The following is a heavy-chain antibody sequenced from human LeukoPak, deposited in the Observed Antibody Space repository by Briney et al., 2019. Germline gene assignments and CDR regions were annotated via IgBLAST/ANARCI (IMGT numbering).Heavy chain of an antibody. Sequence: GRSLRLSCAASGFTFSSYGMHWVRQAPGKGLEWVAVIWYDGSNKYYADSVKGRFTISRDNSKNTLYLQMNSLRAEDTAVYYCARDFYFGYSYGVFDYWGQGTLVTVSS. CDR2: IWYDGSNK. V-gene: IGHV3-33*08. CDR1: GFTFSSYG. D-gene: IGHD5-18*01. J-gene: IGHJ4*02. CDR3: ARDFYFGYSYGVFDY.